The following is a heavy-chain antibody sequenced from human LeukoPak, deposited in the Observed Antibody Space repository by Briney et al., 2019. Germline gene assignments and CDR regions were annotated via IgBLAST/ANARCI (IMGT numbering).Heavy chain of an antibody. D-gene: IGHD3-3*01. V-gene: IGHV3-74*01. CDR1: GFTFSSYW. J-gene: IGHJ6*03. CDR3: ARDESYYDFWSGYYTGYYMDV. Sequence: PGGSLRLSCAASGFTFSSYWMHWVRQAPGKGLVWVSRINSDGSSTSYADSVKGRFTISRDNAKNTLYLQMNSLRAEDTAVYYCARDESYYDFWSGYYTGYYMDVWGKGTTVTVSS. CDR2: INSDGSST.